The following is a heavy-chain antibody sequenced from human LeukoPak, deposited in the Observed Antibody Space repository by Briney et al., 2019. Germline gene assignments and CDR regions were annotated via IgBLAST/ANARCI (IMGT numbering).Heavy chain of an antibody. J-gene: IGHJ4*02. Sequence: SETLSLTCAVSGGSISSGSYYWGWIRQPPGKGLEWIGSIYYSGGTYYNPSLRSRVTISVDTSKNQFSLKLSSVTAADTAVYYCARHVSLSYGDYDYWGQGTLVTVSS. D-gene: IGHD4-17*01. CDR1: GGSISSGSYY. CDR3: ARHVSLSYGDYDY. CDR2: IYYSGGT. V-gene: IGHV4-39*01.